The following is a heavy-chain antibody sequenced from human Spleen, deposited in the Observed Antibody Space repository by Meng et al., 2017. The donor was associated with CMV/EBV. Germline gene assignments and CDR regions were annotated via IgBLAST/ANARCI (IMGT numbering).Heavy chain of an antibody. CDR1: GFTFSNYW. V-gene: IGHV3-7*01. Sequence: GESLKISCTASGFTFSNYWMSWVRQAPGEGLEWVGNIKQDGSEKYYVDSVKGRFTISRDNAKNSLYLQKNSLRAEDTAVYYCTRGPKWELRSAFDIWGQGAMVTVSS. CDR3: TRGPKWELRSAFDI. J-gene: IGHJ3*02. D-gene: IGHD1-26*01. CDR2: IKQDGSEK.